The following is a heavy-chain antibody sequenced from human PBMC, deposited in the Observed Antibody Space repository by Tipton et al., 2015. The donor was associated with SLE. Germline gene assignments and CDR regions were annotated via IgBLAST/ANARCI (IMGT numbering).Heavy chain of an antibody. Sequence: TLSLTCTVSGGSISSSGYYWGWIRQPPGKGLEWIGSIYYSGSTYYNPSLKSRVTISVDTSKNQFSLKLSSVTAADTAVYYCRLITITSLFDYWGQGTLVTVSS. CDR3: RLITITSLFDY. CDR1: GGSISSSGYY. CDR2: IYYSGST. V-gene: IGHV4-39*07. D-gene: IGHD3-16*01. J-gene: IGHJ4*02.